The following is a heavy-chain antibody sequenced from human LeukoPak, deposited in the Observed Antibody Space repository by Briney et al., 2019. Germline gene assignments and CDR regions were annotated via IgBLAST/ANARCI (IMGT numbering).Heavy chain of an antibody. CDR3: ARDLYSGYEGVDY. D-gene: IGHD5-12*01. CDR2: ISSIGITI. J-gene: IGHJ4*02. CDR1: GFTFSDYY. Sequence: GGSLRLSCAASGFTFSDYYMSWIRQAPGKGLEWVSYISSIGITIYYADSVKGRFTISRDNAKNSLYLQMNSLRAEDTAVYYCARDLYSGYEGVDYWGQGTLVTVSS. V-gene: IGHV3-11*01.